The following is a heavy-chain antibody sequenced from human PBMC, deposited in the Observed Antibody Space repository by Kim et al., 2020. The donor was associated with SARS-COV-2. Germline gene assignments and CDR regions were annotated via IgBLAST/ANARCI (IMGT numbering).Heavy chain of an antibody. CDR2: IHYSGST. CDR1: GGSISSYY. CDR3: VRDRGITGGSHVPFDY. D-gene: IGHD3-10*01. V-gene: IGHV4-59*01. J-gene: IGHJ4*01. Sequence: SETLSLTCTVSGGSISSYYWSWIRQPPGKGLEWIGYIHYSGSTNFNPSLKSRVTISVDTSKNQFSLRLTSVTAADTAVYYCVRDRGITGGSHVPFDYW.